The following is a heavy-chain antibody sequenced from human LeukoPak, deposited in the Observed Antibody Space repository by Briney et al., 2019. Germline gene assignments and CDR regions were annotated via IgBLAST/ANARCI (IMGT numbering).Heavy chain of an antibody. D-gene: IGHD3-10*01. CDR3: ARDRGMVRGEVLDY. V-gene: IGHV3-30-3*01. Sequence: GGSLRLSCAASGFTFSSYAMHWVRQAPGKGLERVAVISFDGNNEYYADSVKGRFTISRDNSKNTVYVQMNSLRAEDTAMYYCARDRGMVRGEVLDYWGQGTLVTVSS. CDR2: ISFDGNNE. CDR1: GFTFSSYA. J-gene: IGHJ4*02.